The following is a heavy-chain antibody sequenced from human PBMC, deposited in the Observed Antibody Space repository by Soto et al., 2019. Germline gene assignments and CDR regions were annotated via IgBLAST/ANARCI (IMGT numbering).Heavy chain of an antibody. CDR3: ARLYCSSSTCDSWFDP. CDR1: GYTFTTFW. CDR2: IEPRDSYT. J-gene: IGHJ5*02. Sequence: LGVSLKISCTGFGYTFTTFWLSWVRQMPGRGLVWLGRIEPRDSYTNYSSSFQGHVTISVDKSIGTAYLQWGSMKASDTATYSCARLYCSSSTCDSWFDPWGQGTLVTVSS. D-gene: IGHD2-2*01. V-gene: IGHV5-10-1*01.